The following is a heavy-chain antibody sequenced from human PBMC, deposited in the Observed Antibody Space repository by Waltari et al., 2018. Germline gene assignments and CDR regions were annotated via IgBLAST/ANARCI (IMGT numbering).Heavy chain of an antibody. J-gene: IGHJ4*02. V-gene: IGHV4-59*01. CDR1: GGSIGSYH. CDR2: IYYSGST. D-gene: IGHD3-10*01. CDR3: ARDNGSGSIDY. Sequence: QVQLQESGQGLVKPSETLSLTCTVSGGSIGSYHWTGIRQPPGKGLEWIGYIYYSGSTNYNPSLKSRVTISVDTSKNQFSLKLSSVTAADTAVYYCARDNGSGSIDYWGQGTLVTVSS.